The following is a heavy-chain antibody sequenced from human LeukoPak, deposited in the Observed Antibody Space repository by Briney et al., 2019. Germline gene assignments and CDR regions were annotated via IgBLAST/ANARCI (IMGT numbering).Heavy chain of an antibody. V-gene: IGHV4-61*02. Sequence: SETLSLTCTVSGGSISSGSYYWSWIRQPAGKGLEWIGRIYTRGSTNYNPSLKSRVTISVDTSKNQFSLKLSSVTAAGTAVYYCARARAVAGDVDYWGQGTLVTVSS. J-gene: IGHJ4*02. CDR3: ARARAVAGDVDY. CDR2: IYTRGST. D-gene: IGHD6-19*01. CDR1: GGSISSGSYY.